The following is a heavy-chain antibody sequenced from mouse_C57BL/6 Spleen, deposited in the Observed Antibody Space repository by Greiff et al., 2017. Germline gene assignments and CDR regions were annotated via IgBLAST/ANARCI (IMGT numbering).Heavy chain of an antibody. CDR3: ARVITTVGATDFDV. D-gene: IGHD1-1*01. V-gene: IGHV5-16*01. J-gene: IGHJ1*03. CDR1: GFTFSDYY. CDR2: INYDGSST. Sequence: EVKLVESEGGLVQPGSSMKLSCTASGFTFSDYYMAWVSQVPEKGLEWVANINYDGSSTYYMDSLKSRFIISRDNAKTILYLQISSLKSEDTATYYGARVITTVGATDFDVWGTGTTVTVSS.